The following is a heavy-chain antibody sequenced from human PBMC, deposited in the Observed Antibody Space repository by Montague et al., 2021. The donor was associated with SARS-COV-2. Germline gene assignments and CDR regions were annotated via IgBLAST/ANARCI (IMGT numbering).Heavy chain of an antibody. J-gene: IGHJ6*02. Sequence: CAISGDSVSSHSATWNWVRQSPSRGLEWLGRTYYRSKWYNDYAVSVRGRVTINPDTSKNQFSLQLNSVTPEDTAIYYCTSGREGNYYGMDVWGQGTTVTVSS. V-gene: IGHV6-1*01. CDR3: TSGREGNYYGMDV. CDR2: TYYRSKWYN. CDR1: GDSVSSHSAT. D-gene: IGHD1-1*01.